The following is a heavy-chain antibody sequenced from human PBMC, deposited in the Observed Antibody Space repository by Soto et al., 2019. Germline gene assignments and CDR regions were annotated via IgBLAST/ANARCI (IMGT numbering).Heavy chain of an antibody. J-gene: IGHJ6*02. D-gene: IGHD3-16*02. CDR2: INPSGGST. CDR1: VYTFTSYY. V-gene: IGHV1-46*01. CDR3: AREAIYDYVWGSYRFYYYYGMDV. Sequence: RASVKVSCKASVYTFTSYYMHWVRQAPGQGLEWMGIINPSGGSTSYAQKFQGRVTMTRDTSTSTVYMELSSLRSEDTAVYYCAREAIYDYVWGSYRFYYYYGMDVWGQGTTVTVSS.